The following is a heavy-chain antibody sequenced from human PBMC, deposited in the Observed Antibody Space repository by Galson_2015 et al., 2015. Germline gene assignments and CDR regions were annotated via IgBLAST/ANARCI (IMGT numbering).Heavy chain of an antibody. V-gene: IGHV1-46*01. Sequence: SVKVSCKASGYTFTSNYLHWVRQAPGQGLEWMGIIYPSGGSTSYAQKFQGRVTMTRDTSTTTVYMELSSLRSDDTAVYYCARWSGTYYDYWGQGTLVTVSS. CDR2: IYPSGGST. J-gene: IGHJ4*02. CDR1: GYTFTSNY. CDR3: ARWSGTYYDY. D-gene: IGHD3-3*01.